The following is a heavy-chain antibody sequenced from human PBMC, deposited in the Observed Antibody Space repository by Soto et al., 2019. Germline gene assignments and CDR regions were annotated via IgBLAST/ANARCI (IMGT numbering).Heavy chain of an antibody. Sequence: QVQLVQSGAEVKKPGASVKVSCKASGYTFNSYGINWVRQAPGQGLEWMGWISAYNGNTNYAQKLQGRVTMTTDTPTSTAYMALRRLRSDATPVYYCAMRSDSPEAFDIWGQGKMVPSLQ. V-gene: IGHV1-18*01. CDR1: GYTFNSYG. CDR3: AMRSDSPEAFDI. D-gene: IGHD2-21*02. CDR2: ISAYNGNT. J-gene: IGHJ3*02.